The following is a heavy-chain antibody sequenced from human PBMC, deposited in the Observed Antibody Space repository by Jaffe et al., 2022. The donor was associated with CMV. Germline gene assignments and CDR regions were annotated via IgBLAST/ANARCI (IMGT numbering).Heavy chain of an antibody. J-gene: IGHJ4*02. CDR2: IYTSGST. D-gene: IGHD2-15*01. V-gene: IGHV4-4*07. CDR1: GGSISSYY. Sequence: QVQLQESGPGLVKPSETLSLTCTVSGGSISSYYWSWIRQPAGKGLEWIGRIYTSGSTNYNPSLKSRVTMSVDTSKNQFSLKLSSVTAADTAVYYCARVAQYCSGGSCYYDNWGQGTLVTVSS. CDR3: ARVAQYCSGGSCYYDN.